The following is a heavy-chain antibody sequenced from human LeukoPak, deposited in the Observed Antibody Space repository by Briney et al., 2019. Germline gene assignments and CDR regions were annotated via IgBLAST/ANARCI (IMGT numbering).Heavy chain of an antibody. Sequence: ASVNVSCKTAVYTFNSYGISWVRQAPGQGLEWMGWINPYNGNTKYVQKLQGRVTMTTDKSTSTAYMELRSLRSDDTAVYYCARERGNDYGDYYYYGMNVWGQRTTVTVSS. D-gene: IGHD4-17*01. V-gene: IGHV1-18*01. CDR3: ARERGNDYGDYYYYGMNV. CDR2: INPYNGNT. CDR1: VYTFNSYG. J-gene: IGHJ6*02.